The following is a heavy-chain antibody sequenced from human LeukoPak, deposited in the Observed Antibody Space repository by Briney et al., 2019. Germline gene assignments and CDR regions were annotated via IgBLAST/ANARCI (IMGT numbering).Heavy chain of an antibody. J-gene: IGHJ4*02. CDR3: AKPEYFAAHY. D-gene: IGHD6-6*01. CDR2: MFVSDSRP. Sequence: GESLKISCKASGYKFIDSWIGWVRQMPGKGLEWMAIMFVSDSRPQYSPSFEGQDTISADKSISTAYLQWSSLKASDTAIYYCAKPEYFAAHYWGQGTLVTVST. V-gene: IGHV5-51*01. CDR1: GYKFIDSW.